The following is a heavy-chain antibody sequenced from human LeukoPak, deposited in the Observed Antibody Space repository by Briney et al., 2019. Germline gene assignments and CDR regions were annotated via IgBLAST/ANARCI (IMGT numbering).Heavy chain of an antibody. V-gene: IGHV4-39*07. J-gene: IGHJ6*02. Sequence: PSETLSLTCTVSGGSINSGNYYWGWIRQPPGKGLEWIGEINHSGSTNYNPSLKSRVTISVDTSKNQFSLKLSSVTAADTAVYYCARGPLGVVLYYYYGMDVWGQGTTVTVSS. CDR2: INHSGST. CDR1: GGSINSGNYY. CDR3: ARGPLGVVLYYYYGMDV. D-gene: IGHD4/OR15-4a*01.